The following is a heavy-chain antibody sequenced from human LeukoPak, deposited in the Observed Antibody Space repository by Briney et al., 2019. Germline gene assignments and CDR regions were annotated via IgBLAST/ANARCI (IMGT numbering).Heavy chain of an antibody. J-gene: IGHJ4*02. CDR1: GFTVSTNF. CDR3: ARDRGGSARFDY. CDR2: TYSGGNT. Sequence: GGSLRLSCAVSGFTVSTNFMSWVRQAPGKGLERVSVTYSGGNTYYADPVKGRFTISRDNSKNTLYLQMNSLRAEDTAVYYCARDRGGSARFDYWGQGTLVTVSS. V-gene: IGHV3-66*01. D-gene: IGHD3-16*01.